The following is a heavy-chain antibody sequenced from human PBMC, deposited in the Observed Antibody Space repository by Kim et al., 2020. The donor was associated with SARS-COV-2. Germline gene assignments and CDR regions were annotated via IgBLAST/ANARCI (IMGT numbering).Heavy chain of an antibody. V-gene: IGHV3-23*01. Sequence: KCRLTISRDNSKNTQYLQINSRRAEDTAVYYCARPRGVVVPAAIASPIDYWGQGTLVTVSS. J-gene: IGHJ4*02. CDR3: ARPRGVVVPAAIASPIDY. D-gene: IGHD2-2*01.